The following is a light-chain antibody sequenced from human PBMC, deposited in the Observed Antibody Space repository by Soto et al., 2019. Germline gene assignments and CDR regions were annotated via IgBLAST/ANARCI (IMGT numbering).Light chain of an antibody. CDR1: RSDVGGYNL. CDR2: EVS. V-gene: IGLV2-23*02. CDR3: CSYAGYSTLV. Sequence: QSVLTQTASVSGSPGQSITISCTGTRSDVGGYNLVSWFQQSPGKVPKLIIYEVSKRPSGVSDRLSGSKTDDTASLTISGLQAEDEADYFCCSYAGYSTLVFGTGTKVTVL. J-gene: IGLJ1*01.